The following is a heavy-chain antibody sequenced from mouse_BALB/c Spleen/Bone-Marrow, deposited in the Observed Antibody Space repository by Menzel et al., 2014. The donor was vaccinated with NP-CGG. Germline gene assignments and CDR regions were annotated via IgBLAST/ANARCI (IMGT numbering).Heavy chain of an antibody. D-gene: IGHD2-2*01. CDR2: INPYNDNT. CDR1: GYTFTSYV. V-gene: IGHV1-14*01. Sequence: EVKVVESGPKLVKPGASVKMSCKASGYTFTSYVMHWVKQKPGQGLEWIGNINPYNDNTKYNEKFKGKATLTSDKSSSTAYMELSSLTSEDSAVYYCARSLYGYDWYFDVWGAGTTVTVSS. CDR3: ARSLYGYDWYFDV. J-gene: IGHJ1*01.